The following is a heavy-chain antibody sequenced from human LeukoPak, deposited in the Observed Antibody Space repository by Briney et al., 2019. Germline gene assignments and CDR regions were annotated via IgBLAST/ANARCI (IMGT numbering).Heavy chain of an antibody. D-gene: IGHD3-22*01. CDR1: GFTFSSYG. CDR3: AREFVVVITQYYFDY. J-gene: IGHJ4*02. Sequence: GGSLRLSCAASGFTFSSYGMHWVRQAPGKGLEWVAVIWYDGSNKYYADSVKGRFTISRDNSKNTLYLQMNSLRAEDTAVYYCAREFVVVITQYYFDYWGQGTLVTVSS. V-gene: IGHV3-33*01. CDR2: IWYDGSNK.